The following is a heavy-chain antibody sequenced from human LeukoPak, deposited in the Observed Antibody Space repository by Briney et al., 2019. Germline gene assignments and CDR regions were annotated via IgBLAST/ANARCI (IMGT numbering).Heavy chain of an antibody. D-gene: IGHD5-24*01. CDR3: ARMAGRTVDH. Sequence: SPSQTLSLTCTVSGVSVSTVGYSWAWIRQAPQKGLEWIGYIFPTGSTSHNPSLKSRLTISLEKSNNQFSLSLSSVSAADTAVYYCARMAGRTVDHWGQGTLVTVTS. V-gene: IGHV4-30-2*01. CDR1: GVSVSTVGYS. CDR2: IFPTGST. J-gene: IGHJ4*02.